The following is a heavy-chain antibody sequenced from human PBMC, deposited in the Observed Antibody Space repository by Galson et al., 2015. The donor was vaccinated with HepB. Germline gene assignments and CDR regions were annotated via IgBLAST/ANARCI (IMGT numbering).Heavy chain of an antibody. J-gene: IGHJ6*02. CDR3: ARDGEDIVVVPADSVVLYYYGMDV. CDR1: GFTSSSYA. CDR2: ISYDGSNK. Sequence: SLRLSCAAPGFTSSSYAMHWVRQAPGKGLEWVAVISYDGSNKYYADSVKGRFTISRDNSKNTLYLQMNSLRAEDTAVYYCARDGEDIVVVPADSVVLYYYGMDVWGQGTTVTVSS. D-gene: IGHD2-2*01. V-gene: IGHV3-30*04.